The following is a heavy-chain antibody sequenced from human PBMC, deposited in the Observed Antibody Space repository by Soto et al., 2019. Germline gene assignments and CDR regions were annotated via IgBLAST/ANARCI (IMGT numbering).Heavy chain of an antibody. J-gene: IGHJ5*01. V-gene: IGHV1-45*02. CDR2: IIPYNGNT. D-gene: IGHD2-21*02. Sequence: VKVSCKASGYIFTYRYLYWVRQAPGQALEWMGWIIPYNGNTNYAQKFQDRFSITRESSLSTVYMELRSVRSDDTSMYYCARAALDDEGDHYLDSWGQGTLVTVSS. CDR1: GYIFTYRY. CDR3: ARAALDDEGDHYLDS.